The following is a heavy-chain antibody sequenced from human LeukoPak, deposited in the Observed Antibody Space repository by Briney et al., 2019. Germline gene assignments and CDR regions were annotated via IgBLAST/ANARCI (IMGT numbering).Heavy chain of an antibody. CDR2: IYTSGST. Sequence: SETLSLTCTVSGGSISSGSYYWSWIRQPAGKGLEWIGRIYTSGSTNYNPSLKSRVTISVDTSKNQFSLRLSSVTAADTAVYYCARGVGATTGFDYWGQGTLVTVSS. D-gene: IGHD1-26*01. V-gene: IGHV4-61*02. CDR3: ARGVGATTGFDY. J-gene: IGHJ4*02. CDR1: GGSISSGSYY.